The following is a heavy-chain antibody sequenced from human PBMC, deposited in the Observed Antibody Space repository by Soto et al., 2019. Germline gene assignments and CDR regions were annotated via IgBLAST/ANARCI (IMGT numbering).Heavy chain of an antibody. CDR2: VKSKSDGGTT. CDR3: TTGSTVMDY. Sequence: VQLVESGGGLVKHGGSLRLYCAASGFTFSNAMMTWVRQAPGKGLEWVGRVKSKSDGGTTDYAAPVKGRFTISRDDSENTLYLQMNSLKAEDTGMYYCTTGSTVMDYWGQGNPVSVYS. J-gene: IGHJ4*02. D-gene: IGHD4-17*01. CDR1: GFTFSNAM. V-gene: IGHV3-15*01.